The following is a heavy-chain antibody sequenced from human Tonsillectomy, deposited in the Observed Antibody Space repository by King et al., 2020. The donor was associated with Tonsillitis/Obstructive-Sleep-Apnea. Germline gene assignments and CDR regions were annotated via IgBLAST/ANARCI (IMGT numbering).Heavy chain of an antibody. CDR1: GFSLTTYGMC. J-gene: IGHJ3*01. V-gene: IGHV2-70*01. D-gene: IGHD3-22*01. Sequence: VTLKESGPALVKPTQTLTLTCSFSGFSLTTYGMCVSWIRQPPGKALEWLALIDWDDDKFYSTSLKSRLTISKDDSKNQVVLTMTNMDPLDTATYFCARISSSYYDISGYYWDTYELGGQGTVVTVSS. CDR3: ARISSSYYDISGYYWDTYEL. CDR2: IDWDDDK.